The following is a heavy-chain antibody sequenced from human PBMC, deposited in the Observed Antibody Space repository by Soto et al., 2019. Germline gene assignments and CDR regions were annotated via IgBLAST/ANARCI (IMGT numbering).Heavy chain of an antibody. CDR2: ISYDGSNK. J-gene: IGHJ4*02. Sequence: QVQLVESGGGVVQPGRSLRLFCAASGFTFSSYGMHWVRQAPGKGLEWVAVISYDGSNKYYADSVKGRFTISRDNSKNTLYLQMNSLRAEDTAVYYCAKEWVYDSSGWSFDYWGQGTLVTASS. V-gene: IGHV3-30*18. CDR3: AKEWVYDSSGWSFDY. D-gene: IGHD3-22*01. CDR1: GFTFSSYG.